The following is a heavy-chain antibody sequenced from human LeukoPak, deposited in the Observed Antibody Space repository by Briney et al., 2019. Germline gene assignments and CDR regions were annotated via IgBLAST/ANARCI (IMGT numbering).Heavy chain of an antibody. V-gene: IGHV3-21*01. CDR1: GLTFSSYS. D-gene: IGHD1-26*01. CDR2: ISSSSSYI. J-gene: IGHJ4*02. CDR3: ARDEVGATQPY. Sequence: GGSLRLSCAASGLTFSSYSMNWVRQAPGKGLEWVSSISSSSSYIYYADSVKGRFTISRDNAKNSLYLQMNSLRAEDTAVYYCARDEVGATQPYWGQGTLVTVSS.